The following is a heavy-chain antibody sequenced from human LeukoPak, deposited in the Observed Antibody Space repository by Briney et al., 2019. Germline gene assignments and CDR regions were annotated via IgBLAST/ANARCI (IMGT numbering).Heavy chain of an antibody. D-gene: IGHD3-22*01. J-gene: IGHJ4*02. Sequence: SETLSLTCTVSGGSISSGSYYWSWIRQSAGKGLEWIGRIYSTGSTSYNPSLRGRVTISVDTSKNQFSLKLSPVTVADTAVYYCARRRPTFHQNSSGYFDSWGQGILVTVSS. CDR2: IYSTGST. CDR1: GGSISSGSYY. V-gene: IGHV4-61*02. CDR3: ARRRPTFHQNSSGYFDS.